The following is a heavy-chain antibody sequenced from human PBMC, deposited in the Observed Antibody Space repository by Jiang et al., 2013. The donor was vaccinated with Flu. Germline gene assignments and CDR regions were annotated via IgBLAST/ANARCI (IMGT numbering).Heavy chain of an antibody. J-gene: IGHJ4*02. D-gene: IGHD3-3*01. Sequence: KPTQTLTLTCTFSGFSLSTSGMRVSWIRQPPGKALEWLARIDWDDDKFYSTSLKTRLTISKDTSKNXVVLTMTNMDPVDTATYYCARSRTIFGVVIAFDYWGQGTLVTVSS. CDR1: GFSLSTSGMR. CDR2: IDWDDDK. CDR3: ARSRTIFGVVIAFDY. V-gene: IGHV2-70*04.